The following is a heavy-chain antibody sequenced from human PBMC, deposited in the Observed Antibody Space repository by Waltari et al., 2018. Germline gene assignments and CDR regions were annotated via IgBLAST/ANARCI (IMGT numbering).Heavy chain of an antibody. Sequence: QVQLQESGPGLVKPSETLSLTCTVSAFSISSGYYWGWIRQPPGKGLEWIGSIYHSGNTYYNPSLKGRVTISVETSKNQFSLKLSSVTAADTAVYYCARQDVVLMAAAPTHFDHWGQGTPVTVSS. J-gene: IGHJ4*02. CDR3: ARQDVVLMAAAPTHFDH. CDR2: IYHSGNT. CDR1: AFSISSGYY. D-gene: IGHD2-15*01. V-gene: IGHV4-38-2*02.